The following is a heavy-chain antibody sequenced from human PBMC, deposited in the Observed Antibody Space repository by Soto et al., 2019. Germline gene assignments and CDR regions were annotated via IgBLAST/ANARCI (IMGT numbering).Heavy chain of an antibody. CDR2: ISYDGTTK. D-gene: IGHD2-21*01. V-gene: IGHV3-30-3*01. Sequence: QAQLVESGGGVVQPGRSLTLSCAASGFTFSSFAIHWVRQAPGKGLEWVAAISYDGTTKFYADSVKGRSTISRDNSKNTLYLQMNSLRGEDTAVYYCARDPCGECFDWYFDLWGHGTLVTVSS. J-gene: IGHJ2*01. CDR1: GFTFSSFA. CDR3: ARDPCGECFDWYFDL.